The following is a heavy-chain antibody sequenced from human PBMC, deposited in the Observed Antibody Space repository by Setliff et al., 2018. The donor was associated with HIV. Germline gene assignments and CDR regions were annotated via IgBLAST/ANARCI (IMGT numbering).Heavy chain of an antibody. J-gene: IGHJ4*02. CDR2: IYYNGNT. CDR1: GGSISSYY. Sequence: SETLSLTCTVSGGSISSYYWSWIRQPPGKGLEWIGYIYYNGNTNYNPSLKSRVTISVDTSKNQVSLKLKSVTTADTAVYYCARELYGGNSRPFDYWGQGALVTVSS. D-gene: IGHD1-26*01. CDR3: ARELYGGNSRPFDY. V-gene: IGHV4-59*01.